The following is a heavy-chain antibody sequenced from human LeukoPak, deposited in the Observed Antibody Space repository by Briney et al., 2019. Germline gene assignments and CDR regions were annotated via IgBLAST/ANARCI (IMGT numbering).Heavy chain of an antibody. CDR2: ISYDGSNK. CDR3: ARSPGGRYGSSGYFDY. D-gene: IGHD2-8*02. V-gene: IGHV3-30-3*01. J-gene: IGHJ4*02. Sequence: GGSLRLSCAASGFTFSSYAMHWVRQAPGKGLEWVAVISYDGSNKYYADSVKGRFTISRDNSKNTLYLEMNSLRAEDTAVYYCARSPGGRYGSSGYFDYWGQGTLVTVSS. CDR1: GFTFSSYA.